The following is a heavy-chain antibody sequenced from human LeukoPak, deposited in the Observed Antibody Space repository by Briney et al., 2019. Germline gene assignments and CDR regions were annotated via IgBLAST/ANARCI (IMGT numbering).Heavy chain of an antibody. CDR3: AKKAQYNGNYPLDY. J-gene: IGHJ4*02. CDR2: TSDRGDYT. Sequence: GGSLRLSCAASGFTFTSYSMSWVRQAPGKGLEWVSGTSDRGDYTYYADSVKGRFTISRDNSKNTLYLQMNSLRAEDTALYFCAKKAQYNGNYPLDYWGQRTLVTVSS. CDR1: GFTFTSYS. V-gene: IGHV3-23*01. D-gene: IGHD1-26*01.